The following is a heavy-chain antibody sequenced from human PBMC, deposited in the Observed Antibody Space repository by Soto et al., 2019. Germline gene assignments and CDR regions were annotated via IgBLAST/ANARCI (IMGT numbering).Heavy chain of an antibody. D-gene: IGHD6-19*01. V-gene: IGHV3-30-3*01. J-gene: IGHJ6*02. Sequence: PGGLLRLSCAASGFTFSSYAMHWVRQAPGKGLEWVAVISYDGSNKYYADSVKGRFTISRDNSKNTLYLQMNSLRAEDTAVYYCASIQSSGWIYYYYGMDVWGQGTTVTVSS. CDR3: ASIQSSGWIYYYYGMDV. CDR2: ISYDGSNK. CDR1: GFTFSSYA.